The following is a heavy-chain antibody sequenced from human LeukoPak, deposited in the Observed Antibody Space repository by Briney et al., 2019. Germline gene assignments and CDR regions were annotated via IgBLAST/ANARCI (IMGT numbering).Heavy chain of an antibody. V-gene: IGHV1-69*06. CDR2: IIPIFGTA. J-gene: IGHJ6*03. CDR1: GGTFSSYA. Sequence: ASVKVSCKASGGTFSSYAISWVRQAPGQGLEWMGGIIPIFGTANYAQKFQGRVTITADKSTSTAYMELSSLRSEDTAVYYCARDRGHYYGSGSYSWDYYYYMDVWGKGTTVTVSS. D-gene: IGHD3-10*01. CDR3: ARDRGHYYGSGSYSWDYYYYMDV.